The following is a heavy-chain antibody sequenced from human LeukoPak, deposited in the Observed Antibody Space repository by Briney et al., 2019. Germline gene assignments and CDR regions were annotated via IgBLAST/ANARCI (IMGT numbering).Heavy chain of an antibody. CDR2: INHSGST. D-gene: IGHD3-10*01. CDR3: ARGSRYYYGSGSYHDY. J-gene: IGHJ4*02. CDR1: GGSFCGYY. Sequence: SETLSLTCAVYGGSFCGYYWSCIRQPPGEGREWIGEINHSGSTNYNPSLKSRVTISVDTSKNQFSLKLSSVTAADTAVYYCARGSRYYYGSGSYHDYWGQGTLVTVSS. V-gene: IGHV4-34*01.